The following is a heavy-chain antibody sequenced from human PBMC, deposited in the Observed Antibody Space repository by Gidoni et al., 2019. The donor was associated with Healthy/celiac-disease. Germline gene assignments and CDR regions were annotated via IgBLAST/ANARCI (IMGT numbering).Heavy chain of an antibody. Sequence: EVQLVESGGGLVEPGGSLRLSCAASGFTFSSYSMNWVRQDPGKGLEWVSSISSSSSYIYYADSVKGRFTISRDNAKNTLYLQMNSLRAEDTAVYYCSRFGFLAQWELRPNDYWGQGTLVTVSS. CDR1: GFTFSSYS. V-gene: IGHV3-21*01. J-gene: IGHJ4*02. D-gene: IGHD1-26*01. CDR2: ISSSSSYI. CDR3: SRFGFLAQWELRPNDY.